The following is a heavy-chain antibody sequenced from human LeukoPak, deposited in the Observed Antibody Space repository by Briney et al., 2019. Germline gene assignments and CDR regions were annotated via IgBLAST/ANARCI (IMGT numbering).Heavy chain of an antibody. CDR3: ARGPSPMDY. J-gene: IGHJ4*02. V-gene: IGHV4-61*01. Sequence: PSETLSLTCTVSGGSVSSGSYYWSWIRQPPGKGLEWIGYIYYSGSTNYNPSLKSRVTISVGTSKNQFSLKLSSVTAADTAVYYCARGPSPMDYWGQGTLVTVSS. CDR1: GGSVSSGSYY. CDR2: IYYSGST.